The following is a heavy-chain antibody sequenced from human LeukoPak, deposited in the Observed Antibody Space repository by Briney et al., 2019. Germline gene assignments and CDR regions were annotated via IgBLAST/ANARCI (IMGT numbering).Heavy chain of an antibody. CDR3: ARPPLPLVGYGDYHYFDY. CDR1: GGSISSSSYY. J-gene: IGHJ4*02. V-gene: IGHV4-39*01. CDR2: IYYSGST. D-gene: IGHD4-17*01. Sequence: SETLSLTCTVSGGSISSSSYYWGWIRQPPGKGLEWIGSIYYSGSTYYNPSLKSRVTISVDTSKNQFSLKLSSVTAADTAVYYCARPPLPLVGYGDYHYFDYWGQGTLVTVSS.